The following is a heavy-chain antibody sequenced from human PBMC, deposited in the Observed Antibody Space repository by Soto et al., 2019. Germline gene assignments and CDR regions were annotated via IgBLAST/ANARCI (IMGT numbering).Heavy chain of an antibody. V-gene: IGHV1-18*01. Sequence: GASVKVSCKASGYTFTSYGISWVRQAPGQGLEWMGWISAYNGNTNYAQKPQGRVTMTTDTSTSTAYMELRSLRSDDTAVYYCALNYDFWSGYNPQSIEKRYNWFDPWGQGTLVTV. J-gene: IGHJ5*02. CDR2: ISAYNGNT. D-gene: IGHD3-3*01. CDR3: ALNYDFWSGYNPQSIEKRYNWFDP. CDR1: GYTFTSYG.